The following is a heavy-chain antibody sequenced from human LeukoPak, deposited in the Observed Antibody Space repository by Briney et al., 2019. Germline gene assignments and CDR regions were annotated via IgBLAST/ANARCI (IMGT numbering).Heavy chain of an antibody. CDR2: INPSGGST. Sequence: ASVKVSCKASGYTFTSYYMHWVGQAPGQGLEWMGIINPSGGSTSYAQKFQGRVTMTRDTSTSTVYMELSSLRSEDTAVYYCAIVVVPAAPFDYWGQGTLVTVSS. CDR3: AIVVVPAAPFDY. V-gene: IGHV1-46*01. D-gene: IGHD2-2*01. J-gene: IGHJ4*02. CDR1: GYTFTSYY.